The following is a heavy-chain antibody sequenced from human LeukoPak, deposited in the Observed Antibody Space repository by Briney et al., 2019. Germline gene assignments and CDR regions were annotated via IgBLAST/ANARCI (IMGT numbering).Heavy chain of an antibody. Sequence: ASVKVSCKASGGTFSSYAISWVRQAPGQGLEWMGWISAYNGNTNYAQKLQGRVTMTTDTSTSTAYMELRSLRSDDTAVYYCARGHRYAKEGDVWGQGTTVTVSS. CDR1: GGTFSSYA. J-gene: IGHJ6*02. CDR2: ISAYNGNT. CDR3: ARGHRYAKEGDV. V-gene: IGHV1-18*01. D-gene: IGHD3-16*02.